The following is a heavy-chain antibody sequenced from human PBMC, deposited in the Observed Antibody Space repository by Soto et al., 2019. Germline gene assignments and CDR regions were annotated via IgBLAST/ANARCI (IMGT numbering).Heavy chain of an antibody. Sequence: ASVKVSCKASGYSFANSGFSWVRQAPGEGLEWMGWISAYNGNTNYAQKFQGRVTMTTDTSTTTAYMELRSLRPDDTAVYYCAREALGWSGAREHYFDYWGQGTLVTVSS. CDR2: ISAYNGNT. CDR3: AREALGWSGAREHYFDY. J-gene: IGHJ4*02. CDR1: GYSFANSG. D-gene: IGHD3-3*01. V-gene: IGHV1-18*01.